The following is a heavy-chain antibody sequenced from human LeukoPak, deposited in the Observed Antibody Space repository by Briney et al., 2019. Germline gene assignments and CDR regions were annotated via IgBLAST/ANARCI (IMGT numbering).Heavy chain of an antibody. J-gene: IGHJ4*02. Sequence: SETLSLTCTVSGGSISSSSYYWGWIRQPPGKGLEWIGSIYYSGSTYYNPSLKSRVTISVDTSKNQFSLKLSSVTAADTAVYYYARRSYYGSGSPPHFFDYWGQGTLVTVSS. V-gene: IGHV4-39*07. CDR2: IYYSGST. D-gene: IGHD3-10*01. CDR1: GGSISSSSYY. CDR3: ARRSYYGSGSPPHFFDY.